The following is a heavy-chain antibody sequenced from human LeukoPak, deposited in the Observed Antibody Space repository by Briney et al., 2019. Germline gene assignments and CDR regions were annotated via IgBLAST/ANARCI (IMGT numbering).Heavy chain of an antibody. CDR1: GGSISSGSYY. CDR3: ARGFDYYGDFDY. CDR2: IYTSGST. D-gene: IGHD3-10*01. Sequence: PSQTLSLTCTVSGGSISSGSYYWSWIRQPAGKGLEWIGRIYTSGSTNYNPSLKSRVTISVDTSKNQFSLKLSSVTAADTAVYYCARGFDYYGDFDYWGQGTLVTVSS. V-gene: IGHV4-61*02. J-gene: IGHJ4*02.